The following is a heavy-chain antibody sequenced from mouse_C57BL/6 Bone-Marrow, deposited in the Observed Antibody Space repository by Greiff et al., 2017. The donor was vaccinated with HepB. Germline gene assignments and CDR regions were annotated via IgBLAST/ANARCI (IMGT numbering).Heavy chain of an antibody. Sequence: VHVKQSGPELVKPGASVKIPCKASGYTFTDYNMDWVKQSHGKSLEWIGDINPNNGGTIYNQKFKGKATLTVDKSSSTAYMELRSLTSEDTAVYYCARRAYYSNIFDYWGQGTTLTVSS. V-gene: IGHV1-18*01. D-gene: IGHD2-5*01. J-gene: IGHJ2*01. CDR1: GYTFTDYN. CDR3: ARRAYYSNIFDY. CDR2: INPNNGGT.